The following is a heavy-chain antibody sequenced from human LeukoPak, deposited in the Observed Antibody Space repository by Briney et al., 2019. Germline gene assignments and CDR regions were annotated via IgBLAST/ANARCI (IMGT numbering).Heavy chain of an antibody. Sequence: SETLSLTCTVSGGSISSYYWSWIRQPPGKGLEWIGYIYYSGSTNYNPSLKSRVTISVDTSKNQFSLKLSSVTAADTAVYCCARVYYDFWSGYLFDYWGQGTLVTVSS. J-gene: IGHJ4*02. D-gene: IGHD3-3*01. CDR1: GGSISSYY. CDR3: ARVYYDFWSGYLFDY. CDR2: IYYSGST. V-gene: IGHV4-59*01.